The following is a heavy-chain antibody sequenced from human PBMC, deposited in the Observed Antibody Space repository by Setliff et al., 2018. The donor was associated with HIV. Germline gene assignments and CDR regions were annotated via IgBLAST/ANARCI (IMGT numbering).Heavy chain of an antibody. CDR2: LNDRGHI. CDR3: AIFFVTSVTTQDH. J-gene: IGHJ4*02. V-gene: IGHV4-34*01. CDR1: GDSFGDFY. Sequence: ETLSLTCAMYGDSFGDFYWNWIRQAPGKGLEWIVELNDRGHINYNPSLKSRVTISQDTSKRQFSLRMTSVTAADTAVYYCAIFFVTSVTTQDHWGQGTLVTVSS. D-gene: IGHD4-17*01.